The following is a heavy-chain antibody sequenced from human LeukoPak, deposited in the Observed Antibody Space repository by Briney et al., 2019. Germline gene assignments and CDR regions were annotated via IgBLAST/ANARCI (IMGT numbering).Heavy chain of an antibody. CDR2: ISGSGSST. V-gene: IGHV3-23*01. Sequence: GGSLRLSCEASGFPFSNYAMSWVRQAPGKGLEWVAAISGSGSSTYYADSVRGQFTISRDNSENTLYLEMNSLRAEDTAVYYCAKDGSGWYGRPLGYYFDYWGQGTLVTVSS. CDR3: AKDGSGWYGRPLGYYFDY. J-gene: IGHJ4*02. CDR1: GFPFSNYA. D-gene: IGHD6-19*01.